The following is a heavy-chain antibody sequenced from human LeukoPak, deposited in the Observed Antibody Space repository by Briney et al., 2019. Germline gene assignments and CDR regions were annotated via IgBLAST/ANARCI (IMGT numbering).Heavy chain of an antibody. CDR1: GFTFSSYG. CDR3: ASVAAGSALIYYYGMDV. D-gene: IGHD6-13*01. CDR2: IWYDGSNK. J-gene: IGHJ6*02. Sequence: GGSLRLSCAASGFTFSSYGMHWVRQAPGKGLEWVAVIWYDGSNKYYADSVKGRFTISRDNSKNTLYLQMNSLRAEDTAVYYCASVAAGSALIYYYGMDVWGQGTTVTVSS. V-gene: IGHV3-33*01.